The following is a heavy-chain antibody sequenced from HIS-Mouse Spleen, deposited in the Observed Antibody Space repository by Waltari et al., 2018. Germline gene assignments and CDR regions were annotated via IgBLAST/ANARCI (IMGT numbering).Heavy chain of an antibody. CDR2: IYHSGST. D-gene: IGHD6-13*01. Sequence: QVQLQESGPGLVKPSETLSLTCTVPGYSISSGYYWGWYRQHPGKGLEWIGSIYHSGSTYYNPSLKSRVTISVDTSKNQFSLKLSSVTAADTAVYYCARALEYSSSWYYYYYGMEVWGQGTTVTVSS. V-gene: IGHV4-38-2*02. CDR3: ARALEYSSSWYYYYYGMEV. CDR1: GYSISSGYY. J-gene: IGHJ6*02.